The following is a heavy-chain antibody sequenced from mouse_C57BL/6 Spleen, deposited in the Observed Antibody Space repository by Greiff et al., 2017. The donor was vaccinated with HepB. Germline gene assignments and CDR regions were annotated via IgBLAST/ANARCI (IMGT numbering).Heavy chain of an antibody. D-gene: IGHD1-1*01. Sequence: VKLMESGPGLVQPSQSLSITCTVSGFSLTSYGVHWVRQSPGKGLEWLGVIWSGGSTDYNAAFISRLSISKDNSKSQVFFKMNSLQADDTAIYYCAKTFGYGSSYYAMDYWGQGTSVTVSS. CDR3: AKTFGYGSSYYAMDY. CDR2: IWSGGST. V-gene: IGHV2-2*01. J-gene: IGHJ4*01. CDR1: GFSLTSYG.